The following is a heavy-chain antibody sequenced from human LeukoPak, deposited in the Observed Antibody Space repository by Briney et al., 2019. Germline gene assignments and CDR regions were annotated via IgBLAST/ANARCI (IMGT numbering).Heavy chain of an antibody. CDR3: ARQISYSHAWTTI. CDR2: ISYGGDT. J-gene: IGHJ3*02. CDR1: GGSMSNSY. Sequence: ASETLSLTCTASGGSMSNSYGSWLRQPPGKGLEWIGYISYGGDTSYNPSLKSRVTISEDTSKNQFSLKLSSVTAADTAVYFCARQISYSHAWTTIWGQGTMVTVSS. D-gene: IGHD5-18*01. V-gene: IGHV4-59*08.